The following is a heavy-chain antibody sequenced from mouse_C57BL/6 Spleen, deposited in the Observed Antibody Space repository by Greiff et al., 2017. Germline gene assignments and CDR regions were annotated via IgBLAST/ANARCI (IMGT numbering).Heavy chain of an antibody. CDR1: GYTFTSYW. V-gene: IGHV1-64*01. CDR3: ARRITTVVARAMDY. D-gene: IGHD1-1*01. CDR2: IHPNSGST. Sequence: VQLQQPGAELVKPGASVKLSCKASGYTFTSYWMHWVKQRPGQGLEWIGMIHPNSGSTNYNEKFKSKATLTGDKSSSTAYMQLSSLTAEGSAVYYGARRITTVVARAMDYWGQGTSVTVSS. J-gene: IGHJ4*01.